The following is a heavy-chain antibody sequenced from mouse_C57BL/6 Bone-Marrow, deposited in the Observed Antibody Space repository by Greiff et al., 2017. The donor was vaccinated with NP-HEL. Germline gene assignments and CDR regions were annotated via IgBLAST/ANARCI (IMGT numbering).Heavy chain of an antibody. CDR1: GFTFSSYA. V-gene: IGHV5-9-1*02. Sequence: EVKLMESGEGLVKPGGSLKLSCAASGFTFSSYAMSWVRQTPEKRLEWVAYISSGGDYIYYADTVKGRFTISRDNARNTLYLQMSSLKSEDTAMYYCTRAWDYWYFDVWGTGTTVTVSS. D-gene: IGHD4-1*01. CDR2: ISSGGDYI. CDR3: TRAWDYWYFDV. J-gene: IGHJ1*03.